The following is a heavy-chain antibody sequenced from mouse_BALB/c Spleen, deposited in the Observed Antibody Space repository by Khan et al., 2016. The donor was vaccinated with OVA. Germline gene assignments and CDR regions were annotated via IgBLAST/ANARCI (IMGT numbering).Heavy chain of an antibody. CDR3: ARKARIKN. V-gene: IGHV3-2*02. Sequence: EVQLQESGPGLVKPSQSLSLTCTVTGYSITSGYGWNWIRQFPGNKLEWMGFISYSGSTYYNPSLKSRISITRDTSKNQFFLQLNSVTTEDTATYYCARKARIKNWGQGTTLTGSS. D-gene: IGHD3-2*02. CDR2: ISYSGST. J-gene: IGHJ2*01. CDR1: GYSITSGYG.